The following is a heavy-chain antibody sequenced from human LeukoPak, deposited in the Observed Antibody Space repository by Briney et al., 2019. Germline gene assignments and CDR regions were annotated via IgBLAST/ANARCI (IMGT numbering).Heavy chain of an antibody. CDR1: GYTFTSYG. V-gene: IGHV1-18*01. D-gene: IGHD5-24*01. Sequence: GASVKVSCKASGYTFTSYGISWVRQAPGQGLEWMGWISGYNGNTYYVQKFQGRVTMTTETSTSTANMELRSLRSDDTAVYYCARVGPHRKMATTRYYFDYWGQGTLVTVSS. CDR2: ISGYNGNT. J-gene: IGHJ4*02. CDR3: ARVGPHRKMATTRYYFDY.